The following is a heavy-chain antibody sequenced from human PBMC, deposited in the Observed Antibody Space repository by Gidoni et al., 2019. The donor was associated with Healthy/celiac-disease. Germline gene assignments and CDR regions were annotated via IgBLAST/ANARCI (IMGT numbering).Heavy chain of an antibody. CDR1: GYTFPGYY. J-gene: IGHJ4*02. CDR3: ARARTKSWLGGDYDY. CDR2: INPNSGGT. D-gene: IGHD4-17*01. Sequence: QVQLVQSGAEVKKPGAPVKVSCKASGYTFPGYYMHWVRQAPGQGLEWMGWINPNSGGTNYAQKFQGRVTMTRDTSISTAYMELSRLRSDDTAVYYCARARTKSWLGGDYDYWGQGTLVTVSS. V-gene: IGHV1-2*02.